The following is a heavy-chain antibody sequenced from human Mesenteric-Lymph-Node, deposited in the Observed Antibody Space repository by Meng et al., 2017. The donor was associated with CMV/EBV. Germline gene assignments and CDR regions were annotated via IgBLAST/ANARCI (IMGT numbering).Heavy chain of an antibody. CDR3: ARVVSDSGGHTNWFDP. J-gene: IGHJ5*02. V-gene: IGHV4-30-4*08. Sequence: SITDGDYFGSWIRQPPEQDLEWIGYIYHSGITYYNPSLESRASITVDTSKNHFSLKISSVTSTDTAVYHCARVVSDSGGHTNWFDPWGPGTLVTVSS. D-gene: IGHD2-8*01. CDR2: IYHSGIT. CDR1: SITDGDYF.